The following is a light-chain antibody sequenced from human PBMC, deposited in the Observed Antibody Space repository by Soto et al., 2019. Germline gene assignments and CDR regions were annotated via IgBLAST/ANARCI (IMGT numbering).Light chain of an antibody. CDR1: QSVRDN. J-gene: IGKJ1*01. V-gene: IGKV3-15*01. CDR3: QQYNDSPLT. CDR2: GAF. Sequence: EIVMTQSPATLSVSPGERVTLSCRASQSVRDNLAWYQQKRGQAPSLLIYGAFTRATGVPARFSGAGSGTEFTLTISSLPSEDFAIYYCQQYNDSPLTFGQGTKVDIK.